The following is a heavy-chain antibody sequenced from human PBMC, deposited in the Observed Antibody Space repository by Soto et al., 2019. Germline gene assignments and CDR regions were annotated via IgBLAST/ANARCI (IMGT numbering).Heavy chain of an antibody. J-gene: IGHJ4*02. CDR3: ARFAYDGDY. V-gene: IGHV4-31*03. D-gene: IGHD3-22*01. CDR2: IYYSRST. CDR1: GGSISSGGYY. Sequence: QVQLQESGPGLVKPSQTLSLTCTVSGGSISSGGYYWSWIRQHPGKGLEWIGYIYYSRSTYYTPSPKSRLTMSVDTSKSPFSLKLSSVTAADTAVYYCARFAYDGDYWGQGTLVTVSS.